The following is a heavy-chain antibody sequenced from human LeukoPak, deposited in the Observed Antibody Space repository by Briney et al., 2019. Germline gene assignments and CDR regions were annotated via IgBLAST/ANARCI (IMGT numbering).Heavy chain of an antibody. CDR3: ARVVNYSWNYGGGLEY. D-gene: IGHD1-7*01. J-gene: IGHJ4*02. Sequence: SVKVSCKASGGTFSSYAISWVRQAPGQGLEWMGGIIPIFGTANYAQKFQGRVTITADESTSTAYMELRSLRSEDTAVYYCARVVNYSWNYGGGLEYWGQGTLVTVSS. V-gene: IGHV1-69*13. CDR2: IIPIFGTA. CDR1: GGTFSSYA.